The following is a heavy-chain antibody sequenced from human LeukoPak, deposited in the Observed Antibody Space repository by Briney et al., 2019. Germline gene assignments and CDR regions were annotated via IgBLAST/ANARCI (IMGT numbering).Heavy chain of an antibody. Sequence: ASVKVSCKASGYTFTGFYIYWVRQAPGQGHEWMGWINPNNGGTNYAQKFQGRVTMTRDTSITTAYMELSRLRSDDTAVYYCGVYSNTWRAFDYWGRGTLVTVSS. D-gene: IGHD6-13*01. V-gene: IGHV1-2*02. CDR3: GVYSNTWRAFDY. CDR2: INPNNGGT. CDR1: GYTFTGFY. J-gene: IGHJ4*02.